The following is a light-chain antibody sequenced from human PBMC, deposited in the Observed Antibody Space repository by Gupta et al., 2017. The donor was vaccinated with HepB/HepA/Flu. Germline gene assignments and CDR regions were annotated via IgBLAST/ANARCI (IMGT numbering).Light chain of an antibody. J-gene: IGKJ2*01. CDR2: DAS. Sequence: ELVMTQSPATLSVSPGERATLSCRASQSVSSKLAWYQQKPGQAPRLLIYDASTRATGIPARFSGSGSGTEFTLTISSLQSEDFAVYYCQQYNKGRTFGQGTKLEI. V-gene: IGKV3-15*01. CDR3: QQYNKGRT. CDR1: QSVSSK.